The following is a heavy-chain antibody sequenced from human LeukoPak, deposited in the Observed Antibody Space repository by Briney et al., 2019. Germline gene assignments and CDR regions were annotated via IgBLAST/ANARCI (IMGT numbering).Heavy chain of an antibody. CDR1: GGSISSSNW. CDR2: IYHSGST. D-gene: IGHD2-2*02. V-gene: IGHV4-4*02. Sequence: SETLSLTCAVSGGSISSSNWWSWVRQPPGKGLEWIGEIYHSGSTNYNPSLKSRVTISVDTSKNQFSLKLSSVTAADTAVYYCARARYCSSTSCYREGLYYMDVWGKGTTVTVSS. J-gene: IGHJ6*03. CDR3: ARARYCSSTSCYREGLYYMDV.